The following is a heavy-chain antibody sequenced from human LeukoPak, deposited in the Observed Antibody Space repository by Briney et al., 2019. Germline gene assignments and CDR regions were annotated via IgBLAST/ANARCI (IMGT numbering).Heavy chain of an antibody. V-gene: IGHV4-38-2*02. J-gene: IGHJ5*02. CDR1: GYSISRGYS. Sequence: SETLSLTCTVSGYSISRGYSWGWIRQPPGKGLEWIGEINHSGSTNYNPSLKSRVTISVDTSKNQFSLKLSSVTAADTAVYYCARGRSFDPWGQGTLVTVSS. CDR2: INHSGST. CDR3: ARGRSFDP. D-gene: IGHD1-14*01.